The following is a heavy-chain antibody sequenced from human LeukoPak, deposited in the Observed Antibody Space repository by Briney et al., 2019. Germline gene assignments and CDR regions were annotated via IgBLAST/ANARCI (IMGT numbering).Heavy chain of an antibody. CDR1: GYSFNSYW. V-gene: IGHV5-51*01. CDR3: ARRRTTVTRHAFDI. Sequence: GESLKISCKGSGYSFNSYWIGWVRQMPGKGLEWMGIIYPGDSDTRYSPSFQGQVTISADKSISTAYLQWSSLKASDTAMYHCARRRTTVTRHAFDIWGQGTMVTVSS. J-gene: IGHJ3*02. CDR2: IYPGDSDT. D-gene: IGHD4-17*01.